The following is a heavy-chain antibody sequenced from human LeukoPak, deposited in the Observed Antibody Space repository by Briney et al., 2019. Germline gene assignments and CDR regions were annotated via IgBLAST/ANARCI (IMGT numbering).Heavy chain of an antibody. Sequence: SETLPLTCIVSGYSIDSGYFWGWIRQPPGKGLEWIGNIHHSGTTYYNPSLKSRVTISVDTSKNQFSLNLSSVTAADTAFYYCARDLGSGWSPGYWGQGTLVTVSS. J-gene: IGHJ4*02. CDR1: GYSIDSGYF. CDR2: IHHSGTT. D-gene: IGHD6-19*01. V-gene: IGHV4-38-2*02. CDR3: ARDLGSGWSPGY.